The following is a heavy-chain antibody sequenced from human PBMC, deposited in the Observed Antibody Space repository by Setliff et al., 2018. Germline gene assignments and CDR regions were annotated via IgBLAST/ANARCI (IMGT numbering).Heavy chain of an antibody. CDR2: VIQGGSG. CDR3: AKDRVNDGSWDFDS. CDR1: GFTFRDYS. V-gene: IGHV3-23*01. D-gene: IGHD1-26*01. Sequence: GESLTISCVASGFTFRDYSMAWVRQVSGKGLERVAAVIQGGSGLYADSVRGRSTISRDNSKNSIFLQMNNLRVEDTATYYCAKDRVNDGSWDFDSWGQGIVVTVSS. J-gene: IGHJ4*02.